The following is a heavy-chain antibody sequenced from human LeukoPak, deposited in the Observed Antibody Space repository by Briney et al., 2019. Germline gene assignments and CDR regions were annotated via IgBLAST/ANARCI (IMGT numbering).Heavy chain of an antibody. V-gene: IGHV4-59*01. J-gene: IGHJ4*02. D-gene: IGHD3-22*01. CDR1: GGSISSCY. CDR2: IYYSGST. Sequence: SETLSLTCTVSGGSISSCYWSWIRQPPGKGLEWIGYIYYSGSTNYNPSLKSRVTISVDTSKNQFSLKLSSVTAADTAVYYCARAGGYDSSGYYPYYFDYWGQGTLVTVSS. CDR3: ARAGGYDSSGYYPYYFDY.